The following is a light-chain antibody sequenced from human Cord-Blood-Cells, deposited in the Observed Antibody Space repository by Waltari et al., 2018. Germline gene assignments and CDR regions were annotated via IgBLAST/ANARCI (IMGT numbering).Light chain of an antibody. J-gene: IGLJ2*01. CDR2: QDS. V-gene: IGLV3-1*01. CDR3: QAWDSSTVV. CDR1: KLGDKY. Sequence: SYELTQPPSVSVSPGQTASITCSGDKLGDKYACWYQQKQGQSPVLVIYQDSKRPSGIHERFSGSNSGNTATLTISGTQAMDEADYYCQAWDSSTVVFGGGTKLTVL.